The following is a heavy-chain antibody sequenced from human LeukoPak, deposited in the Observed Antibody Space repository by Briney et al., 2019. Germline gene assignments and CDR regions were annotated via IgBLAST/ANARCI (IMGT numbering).Heavy chain of an antibody. CDR1: GFSFSSYA. V-gene: IGHV3-23*01. Sequence: GGSLRLSCAASGFSFSSYAMTWVRQAPGKGLEWVSGITSGGGGGNTYYAGSVKGRFTISRDNAKNSLYLQMNSLRAEDTAVYYCARDYWGQGTLVTVSS. CDR3: ARDY. CDR2: ITSGGGGGNT. J-gene: IGHJ4*02.